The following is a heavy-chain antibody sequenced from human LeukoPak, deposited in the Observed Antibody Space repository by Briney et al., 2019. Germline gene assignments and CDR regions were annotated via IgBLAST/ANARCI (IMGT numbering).Heavy chain of an antibody. J-gene: IGHJ4*02. CDR1: GFTFSNYW. CDR2: IKRDGSEK. CDR3: AKARYCSGGSCFPQLTPDY. Sequence: EESLRLSCAASGFTFSNYWMSWVRQAPGKGLEWVASIKRDGSEKYYVDSVKGRFTVSKDNAKNSLYLQMNSLRAEDTAVYYCAKARYCSGGSCFPQLTPDYWGQGTLVTVSS. V-gene: IGHV3-7*01. D-gene: IGHD2-15*01.